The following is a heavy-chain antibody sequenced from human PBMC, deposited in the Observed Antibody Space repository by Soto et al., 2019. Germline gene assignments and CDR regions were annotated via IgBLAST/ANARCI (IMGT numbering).Heavy chain of an antibody. Sequence: VQLVESGGGVIHPGKSLRLSCAASGSTFPNYPMHWVRQTPDNGLEWVAVISHDGVNKNSADSVKGRFTISRDNSRNTLYLQMDSLRVEDTAMYYCVRGGYSSSWERLDPWGQGTLVTVSS. J-gene: IGHJ5*02. CDR3: VRGGYSSSWERLDP. V-gene: IGHV3-30-3*01. CDR2: ISHDGVNK. CDR1: GSTFPNYP. D-gene: IGHD6-13*01.